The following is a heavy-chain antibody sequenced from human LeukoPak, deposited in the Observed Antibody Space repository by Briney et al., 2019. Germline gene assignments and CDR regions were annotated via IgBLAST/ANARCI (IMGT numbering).Heavy chain of an antibody. CDR1: GYTFTSYA. J-gene: IGHJ4*02. D-gene: IGHD4-17*01. V-gene: IGHV1-3*03. CDR3: ARAREPYGDYTFDY. CDR2: INAGNGDT. Sequence: ASVKVSCKASGYTFTSYAMHWVRQAPGQRLEWMGWINAGNGDTKYSQEFQGRVTITRDTSASTAYMELSSLRSEDMAVYYCARAREPYGDYTFDYWGQGTLVTVSS.